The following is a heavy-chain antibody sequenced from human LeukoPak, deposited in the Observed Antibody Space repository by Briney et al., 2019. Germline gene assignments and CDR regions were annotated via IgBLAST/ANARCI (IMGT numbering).Heavy chain of an antibody. CDR3: ARASTTVPNLLDH. J-gene: IGHJ4*02. Sequence: GGSLRLSCSASGFGFSDCWMHWVRQAPGKGLVWVARIKGDGSSTIYADSVKGRFTISRDNSKNTLYLQTSSLRAEDTAVYYCARASTTVPNLLDHWGRGTPVTVSS. CDR2: IKGDGSST. CDR1: GFGFSDCW. V-gene: IGHV3-74*01. D-gene: IGHD4-17*01.